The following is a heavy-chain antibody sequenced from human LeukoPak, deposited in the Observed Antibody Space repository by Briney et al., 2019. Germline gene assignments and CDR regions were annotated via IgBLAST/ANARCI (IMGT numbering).Heavy chain of an antibody. CDR1: GVTFCRYA. V-gene: IGHV1-69*05. CDR2: IIPIFGTA. D-gene: IGHD6-19*01. Sequence: SVKVSCKASGVTFCRYAISWVRHAPGQGLEWVGRIIPIFGTANNAQQFQARATITTDESTSTAYIELSSLRSEDTAVYYCARWGNSGWYFFDLWGRSTLVTVSS. CDR3: ARWGNSGWYFFDL. J-gene: IGHJ2*01.